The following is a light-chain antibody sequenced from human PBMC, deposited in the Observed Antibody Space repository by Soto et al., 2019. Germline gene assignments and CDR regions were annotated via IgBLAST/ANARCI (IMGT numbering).Light chain of an antibody. V-gene: IGKV1-5*03. Sequence: DIQMTQPPSTLSGSVGDRVTITCRASQTISSWLAWYQQKPGKAPKLLIYKASTLKSGVPSRFTGSGSGTEFTLTVSSLQPDDFATDCGQHYKSYSEACGQGTKVELK. CDR2: KAS. CDR1: QTISSW. J-gene: IGKJ1*01. CDR3: QHYKSYSEA.